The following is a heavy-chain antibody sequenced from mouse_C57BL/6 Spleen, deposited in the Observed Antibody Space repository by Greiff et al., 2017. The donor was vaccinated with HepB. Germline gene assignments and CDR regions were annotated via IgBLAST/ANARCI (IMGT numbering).Heavy chain of an antibody. CDR1: GYTFTSYW. V-gene: IGHV1-64*01. D-gene: IGHD2-5*01. CDR3: ARYQSNYLLNYYAMDY. Sequence: QVQLQQPGAELVRPGSSVKLSCKASGYTFTSYWMHWVKQRPGHGLEWIGMIHPNSGSTNYNEKFKSKATLTVDKSSSTAYMQLSSLTSEDSEVYDGARYQSNYLLNYYAMDYWGQGTSVTVSS. J-gene: IGHJ4*01. CDR2: IHPNSGST.